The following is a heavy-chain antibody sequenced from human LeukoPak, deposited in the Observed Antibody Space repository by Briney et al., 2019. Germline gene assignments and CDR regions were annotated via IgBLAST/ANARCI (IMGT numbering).Heavy chain of an antibody. V-gene: IGHV4-39*01. CDR2: IYYTGNT. D-gene: IGHD1-26*01. CDR3: AKSGGYGLIDY. J-gene: IGHJ4*02. Sequence: SETLSLTCTVSGGSISSSSYYWGWIRQSPGKGLEWIGNIYYTGNTYYNASLQSRVTISIDTSKNQFSLRLNSVTAADTAMYYCAKSGGYGLIDYWGQGTLVTVSS. CDR1: GGSISSSSYY.